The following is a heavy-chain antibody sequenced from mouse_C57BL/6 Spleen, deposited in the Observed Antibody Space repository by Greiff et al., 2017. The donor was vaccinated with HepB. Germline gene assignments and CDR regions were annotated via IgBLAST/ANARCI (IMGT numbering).Heavy chain of an antibody. V-gene: IGHV3-6*01. Sequence: EVHLVESGPGLVKPSQSLSLTCSVTGYSITSGYYWNWIRQFPGNKLEWMGYISYDGSNNYNPSLKNRISITRDTSKNQFFLKLNSVTTEDTATYYCAREGVYDSYAMDYWGQGTSVTVSS. CDR2: ISYDGSN. CDR1: GYSITSGYY. J-gene: IGHJ4*01. D-gene: IGHD2-3*01. CDR3: AREGVYDSYAMDY.